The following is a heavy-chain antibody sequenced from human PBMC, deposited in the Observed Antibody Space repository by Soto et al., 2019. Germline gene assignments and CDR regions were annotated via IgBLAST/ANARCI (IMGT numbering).Heavy chain of an antibody. CDR1: GYTFTSYG. CDR2: ISAYNGNT. CDR3: ARESYDSSGYYYYYYGMDV. V-gene: IGHV1-18*01. D-gene: IGHD3-22*01. Sequence: GASVKVSCKASGYTFTSYGISWVRQAPGQGLEWMGWISAYNGNTNYAQKLQGRVTMTTDTSTSTAYMELRSLRSDDTAVYYCARESYDSSGYYYYYYGMDVWGQGTTVTVSS. J-gene: IGHJ6*02.